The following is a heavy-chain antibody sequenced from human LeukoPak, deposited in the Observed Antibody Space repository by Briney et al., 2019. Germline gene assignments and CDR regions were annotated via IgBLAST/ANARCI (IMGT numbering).Heavy chain of an antibody. Sequence: GGSLRLSCAASGSTFSSYSMNWVRQAPGKGLEWVSSISSSSSYIYYADSVKGRFTISRDNAKNSLYLQMNSLRAEDTAVYYCASLGGSGSYISVWGQGTLVTVSS. J-gene: IGHJ4*02. CDR2: ISSSSSYI. D-gene: IGHD1-26*01. V-gene: IGHV3-21*01. CDR3: ASLGGSGSYISV. CDR1: GSTFSSYS.